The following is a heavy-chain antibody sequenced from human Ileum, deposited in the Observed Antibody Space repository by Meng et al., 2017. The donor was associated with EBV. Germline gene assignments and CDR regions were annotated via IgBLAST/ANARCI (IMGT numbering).Heavy chain of an antibody. Sequence: VEPVGAGGGLVKPGGSLRLSCAASGFTFSDYYMSWIRQAPGKGLEWVSYISSSGSTIYYADSVKGRFTISRDNAKNSLYLQMNSLRAEDTAVYYCAREYGDYGYYFDYWGQGTLVTVSS. CDR1: GFTFSDYY. D-gene: IGHD4-17*01. CDR2: ISSSGSTI. V-gene: IGHV3-11*01. CDR3: AREYGDYGYYFDY. J-gene: IGHJ4*02.